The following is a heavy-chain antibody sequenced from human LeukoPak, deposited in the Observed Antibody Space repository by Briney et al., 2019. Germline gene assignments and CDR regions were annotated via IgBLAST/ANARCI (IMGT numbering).Heavy chain of an antibody. CDR1: GYTFTSYD. Sequence: ASVKVSCKASGYTFTSYDINWVRQATGRGLEWMGWMNPNSGNTGYAQKFQGRVTMTRNTSISTAYMELSSLRSEDTAVYYCARAYYCGGDCYPPYYYYYGMDVWGQGTTVTVSS. CDR3: ARAYYCGGDCYPPYYYYYGMDV. D-gene: IGHD2-21*02. J-gene: IGHJ6*02. CDR2: MNPNSGNT. V-gene: IGHV1-8*01.